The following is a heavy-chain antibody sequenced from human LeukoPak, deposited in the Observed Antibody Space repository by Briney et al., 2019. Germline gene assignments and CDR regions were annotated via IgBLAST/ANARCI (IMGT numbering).Heavy chain of an antibody. V-gene: IGHV3-49*04. CDR1: GFIFSTSS. Sequence: AGGSLRLSCAASGFIFSTSSMNWVRQAPGKGLEWVGLIRNEAFGGSTEYAASVEGRFSISRDNSKSIAYLQMNSLQTEDTAVYYCTRGGIVATIGYGMDVWGQGTTVTVSS. CDR3: TRGGIVATIGYGMDV. CDR2: IRNEAFGGST. J-gene: IGHJ6*02. D-gene: IGHD5-12*01.